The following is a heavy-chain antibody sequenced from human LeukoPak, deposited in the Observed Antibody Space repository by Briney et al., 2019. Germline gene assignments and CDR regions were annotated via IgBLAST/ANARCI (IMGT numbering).Heavy chain of an antibody. CDR1: GFTFSSYS. CDR3: ARGEITIFGVVITVFDY. J-gene: IGHJ4*02. V-gene: IGHV3-21*01. Sequence: GASLRLSCAASGFTFSSYSMNWVRQAPGKGLEWVSSISSSSSYIYYADSVKGRFTISRDNAKNSLYLQMNSLRAEDTAVYYCARGEITIFGVVITVFDYWGQGTLVTVSS. D-gene: IGHD3-3*01. CDR2: ISSSSSYI.